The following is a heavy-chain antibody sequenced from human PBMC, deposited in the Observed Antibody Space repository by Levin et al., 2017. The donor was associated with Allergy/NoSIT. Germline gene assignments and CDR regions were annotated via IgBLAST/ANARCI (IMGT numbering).Heavy chain of an antibody. J-gene: IGHJ5*02. D-gene: IGHD1-14*01. CDR1: GFTFSTFS. Sequence: PGGSLRLSCAASGFTFSTFSMNWVRQAPGKGLEWVSGIGSGGSTYYADSVKGRFTISTDISMTTVHLQMNSLRADDTAIYYCAKGGWSSTGGIGPWGQGTLVTVSS. V-gene: IGHV3-23*01. CDR3: AKGGWSSTGGIGP. CDR2: IGSGGST.